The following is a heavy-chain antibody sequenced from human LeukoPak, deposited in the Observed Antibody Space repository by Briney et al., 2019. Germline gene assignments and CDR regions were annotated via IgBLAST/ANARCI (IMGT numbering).Heavy chain of an antibody. V-gene: IGHV3-23*01. J-gene: IGHJ4*02. D-gene: IGHD2-2*01. Sequence: GGSLRLSCAASGFTFSSYAMSWVRQAPGKGLEWVSAISGSGGSTYYADSVKGRFTISRDNSKNTLYLQMNSLRAEDTAVYYCARENGCSSTSCYIDYWGQGTLVTVSS. CDR1: GFTFSSYA. CDR3: ARENGCSSTSCYIDY. CDR2: ISGSGGST.